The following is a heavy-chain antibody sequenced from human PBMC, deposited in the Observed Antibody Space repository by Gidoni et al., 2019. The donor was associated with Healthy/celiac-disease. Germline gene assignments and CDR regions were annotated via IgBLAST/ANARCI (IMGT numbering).Heavy chain of an antibody. D-gene: IGHD6-19*01. J-gene: IGHJ5*02. V-gene: IGHV4-38-2*01. Sequence: QVQLQESGPGLVKPSETLSLTCAVSGYSISSGYYWGWIRQPPGKGLEWIGSIYHSGSTYYNPSLKSRVTISVDTSKNQFSLKLSSVTAADTAVYYCASRLAVAGSWFDPWGQGTLVTVSS. CDR1: GYSISSGYY. CDR2: IYHSGST. CDR3: ASRLAVAGSWFDP.